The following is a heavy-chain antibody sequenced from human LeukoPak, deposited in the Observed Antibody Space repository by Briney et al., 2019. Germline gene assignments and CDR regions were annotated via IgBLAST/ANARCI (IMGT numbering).Heavy chain of an antibody. CDR3: ARDRKAFTQLEILVAWFDP. V-gene: IGHV1-2*02. CDR1: GYTFTGYH. Sequence: ASVKVSCKASGYTFTGYHMHWVRQAPGQGLEWMGWINPDSGGTNYAQKFQGRVTMTRDTSLSTAYMELRRLRSDDTAVYYCARDRKAFTQLEILVAWFDPWGQGARVTVSS. J-gene: IGHJ5*02. CDR2: INPDSGGT. D-gene: IGHD1-7*01.